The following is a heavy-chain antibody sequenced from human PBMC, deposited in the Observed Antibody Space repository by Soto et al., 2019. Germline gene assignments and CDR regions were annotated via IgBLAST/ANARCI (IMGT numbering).Heavy chain of an antibody. CDR1: GFTFSSYS. J-gene: IGHJ4*02. CDR3: ARVSGYYDSSGYSLDY. Sequence: EVQLVESGGGLVQPGGSLRLSCAASGFTFSSYSMNWVRQAPGKGLEWVSYISSSRSTIYYADSVKGRFTISRDNAKNSLYLQMNSLSAEDTAVYYCARVSGYYDSSGYSLDYWGQGTLVTVSS. V-gene: IGHV3-48*01. CDR2: ISSSRSTI. D-gene: IGHD3-22*01.